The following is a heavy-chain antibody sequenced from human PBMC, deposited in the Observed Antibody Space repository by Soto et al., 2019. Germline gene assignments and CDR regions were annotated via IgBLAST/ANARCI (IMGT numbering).Heavy chain of an antibody. CDR3: ASVRAARYGGNFDY. CDR2: INHSGST. V-gene: IGHV4-34*01. J-gene: IGHJ4*02. D-gene: IGHD1-26*01. Sequence: SETLSLTCAVYGGSFSGYYWSWIRQPPGKGLEWIGEINHSGSTNYNPSLKSRVTISVDTSKNQFSLKLSSVTAADTAVYYFASVRAARYGGNFDYWGQGTLVTVS. CDR1: GGSFSGYY.